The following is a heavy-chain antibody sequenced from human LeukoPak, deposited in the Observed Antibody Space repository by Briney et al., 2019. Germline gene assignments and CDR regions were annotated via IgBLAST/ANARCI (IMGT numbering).Heavy chain of an antibody. Sequence: GGSLRLSCAASGFTFSSYGMHWVRQAPGKGLEWVAAISYDGTNKNDADSVKGRFTISRDNSKNTLYPQMNNLRAEDTAVNYCAKGGRAAADRNFDLWGRGPLVTVSS. CDR3: AKGGRAAADRNFDL. V-gene: IGHV3-30*18. CDR1: GFTFSSYG. D-gene: IGHD6-13*01. J-gene: IGHJ2*01. CDR2: ISYDGTNK.